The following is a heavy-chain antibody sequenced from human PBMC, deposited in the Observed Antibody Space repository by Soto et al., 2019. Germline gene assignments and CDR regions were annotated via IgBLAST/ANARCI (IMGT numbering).Heavy chain of an antibody. CDR2: ISFDGANT. J-gene: IGHJ4*02. CDR3: ARDGYNRGGFDY. Sequence: QVQLVESGGGVVPPGGSLRVSSVASGFTFSSYNMHWVRQAPGEGLEWVAVISFDGANTFYADSVKGRFTISRDISRDTLYLQMSSLRDEDTAIYYCARDGYNRGGFDYWGQGTLVTVSS. D-gene: IGHD3-10*01. V-gene: IGHV3-30-3*01. CDR1: GFTFSSYN.